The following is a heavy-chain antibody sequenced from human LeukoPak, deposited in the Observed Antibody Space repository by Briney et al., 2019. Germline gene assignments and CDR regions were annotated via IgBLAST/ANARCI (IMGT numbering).Heavy chain of an antibody. Sequence: ASVKVSCKASGYTFTSYGISWVRQAPGQGLEWMGWISAYNGNTNYARKLQGRVTMTTDTSTSTAYMELRSLRSDDTAVYYCAISVKRAGDSSGYYWADAFDIWGQGTMVTVSS. V-gene: IGHV1-18*01. CDR2: ISAYNGNT. J-gene: IGHJ3*02. D-gene: IGHD3-22*01. CDR3: AISVKRAGDSSGYYWADAFDI. CDR1: GYTFTSYG.